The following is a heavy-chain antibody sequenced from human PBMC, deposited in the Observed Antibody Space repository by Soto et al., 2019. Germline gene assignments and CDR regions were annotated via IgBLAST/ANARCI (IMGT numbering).Heavy chain of an antibody. Sequence: EVQLLESGGGLVQPGGSLRLSCAASGFTFSSYAMSWVRQAPGKGLEWVSGISGSGGNTYYADSVKGRFTISRDNSKNRLYLQMNSLRAEDTAVYYCAHGGGFYLSFDYWGQGTLVTVSS. CDR2: ISGSGGNT. D-gene: IGHD3-16*01. J-gene: IGHJ4*02. CDR1: GFTFSSYA. CDR3: AHGGGFYLSFDY. V-gene: IGHV3-23*01.